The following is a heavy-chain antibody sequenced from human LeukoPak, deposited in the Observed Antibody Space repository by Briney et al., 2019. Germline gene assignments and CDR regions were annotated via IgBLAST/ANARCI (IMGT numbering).Heavy chain of an antibody. J-gene: IGHJ5*02. CDR1: GGSIKYYY. Sequence: SETLSLTCTVSGGSIKYYYWAWIRQAPGEGLEWIGYISNSGTTDYNPSLKSRVTMSVDTSKNEVSLKLTSVTAADTAIYYCARVVRGAVTSNWFDPWGQGTLVTVSS. V-gene: IGHV4-59*01. CDR2: ISNSGTT. CDR3: ARVVRGAVTSNWFDP. D-gene: IGHD4-17*01.